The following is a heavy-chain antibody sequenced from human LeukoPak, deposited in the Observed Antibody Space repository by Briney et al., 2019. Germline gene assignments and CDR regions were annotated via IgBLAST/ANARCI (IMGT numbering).Heavy chain of an antibody. V-gene: IGHV3-23*01. J-gene: IGHJ6*03. CDR2: ISGSGVTT. D-gene: IGHD3-9*01. CDR3: ARHKPNYDILTGGYYYYMDV. Sequence: GGSLRLSCAASGFTFSNYAMTWVRQAPGKGLEWVSTISGSGVTTYYADSVKGRFTISRDNAKNSLYLQMNSLRAEDTAVYYCARHKPNYDILTGGYYYYMDVWGKGTTVTVSS. CDR1: GFTFSNYA.